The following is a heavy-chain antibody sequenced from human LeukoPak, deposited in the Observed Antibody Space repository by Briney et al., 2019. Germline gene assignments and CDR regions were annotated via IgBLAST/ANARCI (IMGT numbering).Heavy chain of an antibody. D-gene: IGHD6-6*01. CDR3: ARDVEYSSSLDYFDY. J-gene: IGHJ4*02. CDR1: GFTFSSYW. V-gene: IGHV3-74*01. Sequence: PGGSLRLSCAASGFTFSSYWMHWVRQAPGKGLVWVSRINSDGSSTSYADSVKGRFTISRDNAKNTLYLQMNSLRAEDTAVYYCARDVEYSSSLDYFDYWGQGTLVTVSS. CDR2: INSDGSST.